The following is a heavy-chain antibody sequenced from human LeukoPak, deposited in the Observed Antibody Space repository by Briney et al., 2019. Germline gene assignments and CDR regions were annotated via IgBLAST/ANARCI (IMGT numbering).Heavy chain of an antibody. CDR3: ARGGGLDV. CDR2: IKQDRSEK. D-gene: IGHD3-16*01. V-gene: IGHV3-7*03. Sequence: PGGSLRLSCAASGFTFSSYWMSWVRQAPGKGLEWVANIKQDRSEKYYVDSAKGRFTISRDNAKNSLYLQMSNLRAEDTAVYFCARGGGLDVWGQGATVTVSS. CDR1: GFTFSSYW. J-gene: IGHJ6*02.